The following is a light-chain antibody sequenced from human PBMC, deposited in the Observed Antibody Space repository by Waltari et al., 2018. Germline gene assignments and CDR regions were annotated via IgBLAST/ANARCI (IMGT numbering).Light chain of an antibody. CDR3: QQYKDWPPGYT. CDR2: DAS. Sequence: EIVMTQSPGTLSVSPGERATLSCSASQSVSSNLAWYQQKPGQAPRLLIHDASTRATGVPARFSGSGSGTEFTLTISSLQSEDFAVYYCQQYKDWPPGYTFGQGTKLEI. V-gene: IGKV3-15*01. CDR1: QSVSSN. J-gene: IGKJ2*01.